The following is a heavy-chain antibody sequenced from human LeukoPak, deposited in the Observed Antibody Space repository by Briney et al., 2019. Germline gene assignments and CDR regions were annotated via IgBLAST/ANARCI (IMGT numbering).Heavy chain of an antibody. V-gene: IGHV1-18*01. CDR2: INPKNGNT. CDR1: GYSFINYG. J-gene: IGHJ5*02. CDR3: ARDDGYSSVSGYNWLDP. Sequence: ASVKVSCKASGYSFINYGITWVRQAPGQGLDWMGWINPKNGNTNYAQKLQGRVTMTTDTSTGTAYMELRSLRSDDTAVYYCARDDGYSSVSGYNWLDPWGQGTLVTVSS. D-gene: IGHD6-19*01.